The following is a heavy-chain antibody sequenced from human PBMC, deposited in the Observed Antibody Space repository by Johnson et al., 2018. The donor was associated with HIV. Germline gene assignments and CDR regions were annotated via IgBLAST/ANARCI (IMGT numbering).Heavy chain of an antibody. CDR3: SREAIAAAESKDFDI. CDR2: ISYDGSNK. CDR1: GFTFSNYG. Sequence: QVQLVESGGGVVQPGRSLRLSCAASGFTFSNYGMHWVRQAPGKGLEWVAVISYDGSNKYYADSVKGRFTISRDNSKNTLYLQMNSLRAEDPALYYCSREAIAAAESKDFDIWGQGTMVTGSS. J-gene: IGHJ3*02. D-gene: IGHD6-13*01. V-gene: IGHV3-30*03.